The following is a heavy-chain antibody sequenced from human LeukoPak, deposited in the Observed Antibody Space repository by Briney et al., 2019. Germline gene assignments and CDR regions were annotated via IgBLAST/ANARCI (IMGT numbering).Heavy chain of an antibody. J-gene: IGHJ5*02. CDR3: AGGAFGLGYCSSTSCYNLNWFDP. Sequence: SETLSLTCAVYGGSFSGYYWSWIRQPPGKGLEWIGEINHSGSTNYNPSLKSRVTISVDTSKNQFSLKLSSVTAADTAVYYCAGGAFGLGYCSSTSCYNLNWFDPWGQGTLVTASS. CDR1: GGSFSGYY. CDR2: INHSGST. D-gene: IGHD2-2*01. V-gene: IGHV4-34*01.